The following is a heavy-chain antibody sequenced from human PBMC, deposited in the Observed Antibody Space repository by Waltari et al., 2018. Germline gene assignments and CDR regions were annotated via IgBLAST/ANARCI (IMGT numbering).Heavy chain of an antibody. CDR1: GGSISSGGYS. J-gene: IGHJ3*02. V-gene: IGHV4-30-2*01. CDR2: SYHSGST. D-gene: IGHD2-15*01. Sequence: QLQLQESGSGLVKPSQTLSLTCAVSGGSISSGGYSWSWIRQPPGKVLEWIGYSYHSGSTYYNPSLNSRVTISVDRSKNQFSLKLSSVTAADTAVYYCARAGGNLNRYAFDIWGQGTMVTVSS. CDR3: ARAGGNLNRYAFDI.